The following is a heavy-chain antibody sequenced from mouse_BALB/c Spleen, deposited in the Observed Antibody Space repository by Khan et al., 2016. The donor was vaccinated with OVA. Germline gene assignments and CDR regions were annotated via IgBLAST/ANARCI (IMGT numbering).Heavy chain of an antibody. D-gene: IGHD1-1*01. V-gene: IGHV2-6-7*01. J-gene: IGHJ3*01. CDR2: IWGDGNT. CDR3: SREQRVGGFAY. CDR1: GFSLTGFG. Sequence: VELVESGPGLVAPSQSLSITCTVSGFSLTGFGINWVRQPPGKGLEWLGMIWGDGNTDYNSALKSRLSISQDNYKSQLFLKMNRLQTDDTARFYCSREQRVGGFAYWGQGTLVTVSA.